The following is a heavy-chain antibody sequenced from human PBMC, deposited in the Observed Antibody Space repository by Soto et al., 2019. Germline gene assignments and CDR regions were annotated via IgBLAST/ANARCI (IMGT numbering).Heavy chain of an antibody. CDR3: AKEGPITNWYFDY. V-gene: IGHV3-30*18. CDR2: ISYDGNVA. Sequence: QVQLVASGGGVVQPGRSLRLSCAASGFTFSSYGMHWVRQAPGKGLEWVTVISYDGNVAYYADSVKGRFTISRDNSKNTLYLQMNSLRTEDTAMYYCAKEGPITNWYFDYWGQGTLVTVSS. J-gene: IGHJ4*02. D-gene: IGHD1-1*01. CDR1: GFTFSSYG.